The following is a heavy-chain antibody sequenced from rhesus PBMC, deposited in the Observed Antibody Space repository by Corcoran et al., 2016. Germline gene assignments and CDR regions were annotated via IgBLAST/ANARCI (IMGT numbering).Heavy chain of an antibody. V-gene: IGHV4-169*02. CDR3: ARDRPPSSYSSWPYFDY. J-gene: IGHJ4*01. CDR2: IYGSGSST. CDR1: GGSISSSS. Sequence: QLQLQESGPGLVKPSETLSVTCAVSGGSISSSSCSWIRQAPGKGLEWIGYIYGSGSSTNYNPSLKSRVTLSVDTSKNQLSLKLSSVTTADTAVYYCARDRPPSSYSSWPYFDYWGQGVLVTVSS. D-gene: IGHD6-13*01.